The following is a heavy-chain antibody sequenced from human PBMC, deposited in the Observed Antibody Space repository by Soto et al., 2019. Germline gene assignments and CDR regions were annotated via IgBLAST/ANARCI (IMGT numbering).Heavy chain of an antibody. V-gene: IGHV3-33*01. J-gene: IGHJ1*01. D-gene: IGHD3-22*01. CDR1: GFTFRNYG. CDR3: ARDREGVKWFDG. Sequence: QVQLVESGGGVVQPGGSLRISCAASGFTFRNYGMHWVRQAPGKGLEWVAVIWYDGSDKYYADSVKGRFTFSRDNSKNTLYRQKNSLRAEDMAIYYCARDREGVKWFDGWGRGNPVTVSS. CDR2: IWYDGSDK.